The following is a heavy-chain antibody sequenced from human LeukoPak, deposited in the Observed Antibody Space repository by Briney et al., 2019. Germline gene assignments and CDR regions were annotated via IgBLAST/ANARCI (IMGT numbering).Heavy chain of an antibody. CDR3: ATNRRFGSGGFENAFEI. J-gene: IGHJ3*02. V-gene: IGHV4-39*01. D-gene: IGHD3-16*01. CDR1: GDSTSSSTYY. Sequence: PSETLSLTCTVSGDSTSSSTYYWDWIRQAPGKGLEWIGNIYDSGTTHYNPSLKSRVTISGDTSKNQFSLKLNSVTAADTAIYFCATNRRFGSGGFENAFEIWGQGTMVTVSS. CDR2: IYDSGTT.